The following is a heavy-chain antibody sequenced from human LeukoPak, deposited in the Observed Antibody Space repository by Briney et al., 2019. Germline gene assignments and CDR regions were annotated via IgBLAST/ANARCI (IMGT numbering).Heavy chain of an antibody. CDR3: ARTLLTTPDKAHDAFDI. D-gene: IGHD4-17*01. J-gene: IGHJ3*02. V-gene: IGHV4-31*03. Sequence: SQTLSLTCTVSGGSISSGGYYWSWIRQHPGKGLEWIGYIYYSGSTYYNPSLKSRVTISVDTSKNQFSLKLSSVTAADTAVYYCARTLLTTPDKAHDAFDIWGQGTMVTVSS. CDR2: IYYSGST. CDR1: GGSISSGGYY.